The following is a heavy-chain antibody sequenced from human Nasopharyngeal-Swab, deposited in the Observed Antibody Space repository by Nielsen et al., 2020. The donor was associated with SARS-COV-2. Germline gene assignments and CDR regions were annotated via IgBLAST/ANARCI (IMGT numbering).Heavy chain of an antibody. CDR1: GDSIISYY. V-gene: IGHV4-59*01. CDR2: IYYSGNT. J-gene: IGHJ6*02. Sequence: SETLSLTCSVSGDSIISYYWNWIRQPPGKGLEWIGFIYYSGNTNYNPSLKSRVTISVATSKDQFSLKLSSVTAADTAVYYCAREAPQTARDYSYYAMDVWGQGTTVTVSS. CDR3: AREAPQTARDYSYYAMDV. D-gene: IGHD2-21*02.